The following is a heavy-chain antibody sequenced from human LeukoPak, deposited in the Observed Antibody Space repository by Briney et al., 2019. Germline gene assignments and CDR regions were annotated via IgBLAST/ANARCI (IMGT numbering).Heavy chain of an antibody. CDR2: ISAYNGNT. Sequence: AASVKVSCKASGYTFTSYGISWVRQAPGQGLEWMGWISAYNGNTNYAQKLQGRVTMTTDTSTSTAYMELRSLRSDDTAVYYCARDGGIVVVPAASDYWGQGTLVTVSS. CDR3: ARDGGIVVVPAASDY. V-gene: IGHV1-18*01. J-gene: IGHJ4*02. D-gene: IGHD2-2*01. CDR1: GYTFTSYG.